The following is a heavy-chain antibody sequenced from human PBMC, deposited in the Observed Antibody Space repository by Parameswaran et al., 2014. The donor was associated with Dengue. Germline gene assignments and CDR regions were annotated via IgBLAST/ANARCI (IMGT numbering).Heavy chain of an antibody. J-gene: IGHJ4*02. Sequence: VRQAPGKGLEWVSTLSGSGGGTYYADSVKGRFTISRDNAKSTLYLQMNSLRAEDTAVYYCAKAPLSSNAFWSGFYPGFDYWGQGTLVTVSS. V-gene: IGHV3-23*01. CDR2: LSGSGGGT. CDR3: AKAPLSSNAFWSGFYPGFDY. D-gene: IGHD3-3*01.